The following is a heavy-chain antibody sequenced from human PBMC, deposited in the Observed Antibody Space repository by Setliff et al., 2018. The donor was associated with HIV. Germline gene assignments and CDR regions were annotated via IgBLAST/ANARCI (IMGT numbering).Heavy chain of an antibody. Sequence: SETLSLTCAVSGGSISSSNWWSWVRQPPGKGLEWLGEISHSGTTNYNPSLKSRLTILVDTSKKQFSVKLSSVTAADTAVYYCARGGTAAAGYLDNWGQGTPVTVSS. J-gene: IGHJ4*02. CDR2: ISHSGTT. CDR3: ARGGTAAAGYLDN. V-gene: IGHV4-4*02. D-gene: IGHD6-13*01. CDR1: GGSISSSNW.